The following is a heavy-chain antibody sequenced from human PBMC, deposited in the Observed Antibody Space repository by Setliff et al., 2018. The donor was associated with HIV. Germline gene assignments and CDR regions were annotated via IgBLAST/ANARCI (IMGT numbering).Heavy chain of an antibody. V-gene: IGHV4-59*08. D-gene: IGHD3-22*01. CDR2: IYTSGST. J-gene: IGHJ6*03. CDR1: GGSISNYY. Sequence: PSETLSLTCSVSGGSISNYYWSWIRQPPGKGLEWIGHIYTSGSTNYNPSLKSRVTISVDTSKNQFSLKLSSVTAADTAVYYCARQHYYDSSGRNLMDVWGKGTTVTVSS. CDR3: ARQHYYDSSGRNLMDV.